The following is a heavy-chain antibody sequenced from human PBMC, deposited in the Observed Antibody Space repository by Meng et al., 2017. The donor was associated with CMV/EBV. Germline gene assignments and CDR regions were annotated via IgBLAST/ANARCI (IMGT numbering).Heavy chain of an antibody. CDR3: ARGKRWLPQGFDY. Sequence: GGSLRLSCAASGFTFSSYSMNWVRQAPGKGLEWVSSISSSSSYIYYADSVKGRFTISRDNAKNSLYLQMNSLRAEDTAVYYCARGKRWLPQGFDYWGQGTLVTVSS. CDR1: GFTFSSYS. D-gene: IGHD5-24*01. V-gene: IGHV3-21*01. CDR2: ISSSSSYI. J-gene: IGHJ4*02.